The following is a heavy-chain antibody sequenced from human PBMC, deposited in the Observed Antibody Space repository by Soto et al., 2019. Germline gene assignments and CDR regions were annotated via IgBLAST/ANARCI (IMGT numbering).Heavy chain of an antibody. CDR1: GDSISSAGYY. Sequence: QVQLQESGPGLVKPSQTLSLTCTVSGDSISSAGYYWSWIRQHPVKGLEWIGNIYYSGDTHYNPSLKSRVAXXMDTSKNQFSLKLSAVTAADTAVYYCARDDYDDGGKDWFDPWGQGTLVTVSS. D-gene: IGHD4-17*01. V-gene: IGHV4-31*03. J-gene: IGHJ5*02. CDR3: ARDDYDDGGKDWFDP. CDR2: IYYSGDT.